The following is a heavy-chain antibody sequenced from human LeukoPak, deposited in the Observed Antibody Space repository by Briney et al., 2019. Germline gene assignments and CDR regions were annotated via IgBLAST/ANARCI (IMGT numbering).Heavy chain of an antibody. CDR1: GGSISSYY. Sequence: SETLSLTCTVSGGSISSYYWTWIRQPPGKGLGLEWIGYIYYSGGTNYNPSLKSRVTISIDTSKNQVYLKLSSVTAADTAVYYCARLWDSSSSLDYWGQGTLVTVSS. CDR3: ARLWDSSSSLDY. D-gene: IGHD6-6*01. CDR2: IYYSGGT. J-gene: IGHJ4*02. V-gene: IGHV4-59*08.